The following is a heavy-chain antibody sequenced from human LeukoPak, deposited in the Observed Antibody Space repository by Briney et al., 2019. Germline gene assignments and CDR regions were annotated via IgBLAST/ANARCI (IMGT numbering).Heavy chain of an antibody. CDR1: GFTFSSYW. V-gene: IGHV3-74*01. CDR3: ARETSTSFDY. J-gene: IGHJ4*02. D-gene: IGHD6-6*01. Sequence: GGSLRLSCAASGFTFSSYWMHWVRQAPGKGLVWVSRMNSDGSSTSYADSVKGRFTISRDNAKNTLYLQMNSQRVEDTAVYSCARETSTSFDYWSQGTLVTVSS. CDR2: MNSDGSST.